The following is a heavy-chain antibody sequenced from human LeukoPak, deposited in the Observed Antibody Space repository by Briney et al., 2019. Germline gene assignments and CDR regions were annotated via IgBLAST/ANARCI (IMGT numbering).Heavy chain of an antibody. CDR3: ARENYYYRSGSFDY. Sequence: PSQTLSLTCTVSGGSISSGGYYWSWIRQPPGKGLEWIGYIYYSGSTNYNPSLKSRVAMSVDTSKNQFSLKLSSVTAADTAVYSCARENYYYRSGSFDYWGQGTLVTVSS. D-gene: IGHD3-10*01. J-gene: IGHJ4*02. V-gene: IGHV4-61*08. CDR1: GGSISSGGYY. CDR2: IYYSGST.